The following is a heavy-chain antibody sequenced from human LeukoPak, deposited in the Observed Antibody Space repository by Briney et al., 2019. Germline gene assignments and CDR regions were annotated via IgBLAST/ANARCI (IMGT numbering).Heavy chain of an antibody. V-gene: IGHV3-23*01. CDR1: GFTFSSYA. CDR2: ISGSGGST. D-gene: IGHD2-2*01. Sequence: PGGSLRLSCAASGFTFSSYAMSWVRQAPGKGLEWVSAISGSGGSTYYADSVKGRFTISRDNSKNTLYLQMNSLRAEDTAVYYCAKSIVVVPAAIKGRYPGAFDIWGQGTMVTVSS. CDR3: AKSIVVVPAAIKGRYPGAFDI. J-gene: IGHJ3*02.